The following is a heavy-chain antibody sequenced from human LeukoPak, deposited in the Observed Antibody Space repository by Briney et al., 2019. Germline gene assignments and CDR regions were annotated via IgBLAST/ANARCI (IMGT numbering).Heavy chain of an antibody. CDR1: GGSISSSSYY. V-gene: IGHV4-39*01. CDR2: IYYSGST. CDR3: ARQDWYFDL. Sequence: SETLSLTCTVSGGSISSSSYYRGWIRQPPGKGLEWIGSIYYSGSTYYNPSLKSRVTISVDTSKNQFSLKLSSATAADTAVYYCARQDWYFDLWGRGTLVTVSS. J-gene: IGHJ2*01.